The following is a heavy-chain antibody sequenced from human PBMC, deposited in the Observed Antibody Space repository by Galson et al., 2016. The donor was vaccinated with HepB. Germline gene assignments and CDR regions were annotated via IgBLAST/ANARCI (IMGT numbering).Heavy chain of an antibody. J-gene: IGHJ4*02. CDR1: GFTFSRYG. V-gene: IGHV3-30*19. D-gene: IGHD2-21*02. CDR3: AKLDCGRDCPRDD. CDR2: ISYDGGDK. Sequence: SLRLSCAASGFTFSRYGMHWVRQAPGKGLEWVAVISYDGGDKQYADSVKGRFTVSRDNSKNTLCLQMSSLRVEDTAVYYCAKLDCGRDCPRDDWGQGTLVTVSS.